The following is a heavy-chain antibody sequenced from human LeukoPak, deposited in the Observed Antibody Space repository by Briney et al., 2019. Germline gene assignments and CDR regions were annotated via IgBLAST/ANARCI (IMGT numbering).Heavy chain of an antibody. D-gene: IGHD3-10*01. CDR3: ARDLSGSYMSDY. J-gene: IGHJ4*02. V-gene: IGHV3-30*05. CDR1: GFTFSYFA. Sequence: GSLRLSCAGSGFTFSYFAIHLARQAPSQGPEWVAFISHDRSNNCHADSVKGRFTISRDNSKNTLYLQMNSLTDEGTAVYYCARDLSGSYMSDYWGQGTLVTVSS. CDR2: ISHDRSNN.